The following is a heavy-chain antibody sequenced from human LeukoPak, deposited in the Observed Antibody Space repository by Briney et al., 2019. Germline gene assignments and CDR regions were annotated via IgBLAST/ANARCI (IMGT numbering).Heavy chain of an antibody. CDR2: IYHSGTT. Sequence: SGTLSLTCAVSGGFITSNYWWSWVRQSPGKGLEWIGEIYHSGTTNYNPSLKSRVTISVNKSKNQFSLNLISVTPADTAVYYCARDHKSPQYFDPSGGENSFDPWGQGSLVIVSS. D-gene: IGHD3-9*01. V-gene: IGHV4-4*02. J-gene: IGHJ5*01. CDR1: GGFITSNYW. CDR3: ARDHKSPQYFDPSGGENSFDP.